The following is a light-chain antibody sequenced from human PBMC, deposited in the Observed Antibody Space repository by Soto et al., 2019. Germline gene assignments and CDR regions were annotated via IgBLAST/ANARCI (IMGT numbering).Light chain of an antibody. V-gene: IGLV7-46*01. CDR2: DTF. CDR1: TGTVTSGHD. J-gene: IGLJ1*01. Sequence: QAVLTHEPSLTLSPGCTFTLTFGSSTGTVTSGHDPYWFQQKPGQAQRTLIYDTFRKHSWTPARFSGSLLGGRAALTLSGAQPEDEAEYYCLLSYNGPYVFAPGTKVPVL. CDR3: LLSYNGPYV.